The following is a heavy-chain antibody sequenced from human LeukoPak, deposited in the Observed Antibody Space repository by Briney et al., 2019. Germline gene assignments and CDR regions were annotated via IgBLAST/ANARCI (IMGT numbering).Heavy chain of an antibody. V-gene: IGHV3-23*01. D-gene: IGHD5-18*01. Sequence: GGSLRLACAASGFTFSTSWMSWVRQAPGRGLEWVSGVSYTRVATYYADSVKGRFTISRDDSQNILYLQMNGLRAEDTAVYFCAKAFREFGTSSSYSSFDTWGQGTMVTVSS. CDR3: AKAFREFGTSSSYSSFDT. CDR1: GFTFSTSW. CDR2: VSYTRVAT. J-gene: IGHJ3*02.